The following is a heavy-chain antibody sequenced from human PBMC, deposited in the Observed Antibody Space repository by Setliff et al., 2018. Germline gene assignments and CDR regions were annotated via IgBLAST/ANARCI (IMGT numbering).Heavy chain of an antibody. J-gene: IGHJ4*02. D-gene: IGHD1-26*01. Sequence: ASVKVSCTSSGNSFTVFYLHWVRQAPGQGLEWMGWISPHSGDTHYAQKFQSRVRMTRDTSTYAAYLELSDLTSDDTAMYYCARSGSFGMRYWFDYWGQGALVTVA. CDR3: ARSGSFGMRYWFDY. CDR2: ISPHSGDT. CDR1: GNSFTVFY. V-gene: IGHV1-2*02.